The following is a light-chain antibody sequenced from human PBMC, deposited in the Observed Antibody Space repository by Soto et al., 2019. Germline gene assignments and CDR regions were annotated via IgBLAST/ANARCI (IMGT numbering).Light chain of an antibody. CDR1: NSNIGTNT. J-gene: IGLJ3*02. V-gene: IGLV1-44*01. Sequence: QSVLTQPPSASGTSGRRVTISCSGSNSNIGTNTVTWYQQLPGTAPKLLIYANDQRPSGVPDRFSGSKSGTSASLAISGLQSGDEASYFCAAWDASRSGPVFGGGTKVTVL. CDR2: AND. CDR3: AAWDASRSGPV.